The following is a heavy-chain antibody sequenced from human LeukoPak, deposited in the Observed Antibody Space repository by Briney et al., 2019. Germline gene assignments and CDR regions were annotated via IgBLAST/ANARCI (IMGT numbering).Heavy chain of an antibody. D-gene: IGHD3-22*01. CDR2: IKQDGSEK. J-gene: IGHJ4*02. CDR1: GFTFSSYW. V-gene: IGHV3-7*03. Sequence: GGSLRLSCAASGFTFSSYWMSWVRQAPGKGLEWVATIKQDGSEKYYVDSVKGRSTISRDNAKNSLYLQMNSLRAEDTAVYYCASPSYYYDSSGYSNFDYWGQGTLVTVSS. CDR3: ASPSYYYDSSGYSNFDY.